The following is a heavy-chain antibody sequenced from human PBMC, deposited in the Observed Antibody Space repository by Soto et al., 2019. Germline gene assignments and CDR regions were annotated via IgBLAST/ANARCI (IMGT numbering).Heavy chain of an antibody. J-gene: IGHJ4*02. D-gene: IGHD5-18*01. Sequence: QVQLVQSGAEVKKPGSSVKVSCKASGGTFSSYAISWVRQAPGQGLEWMGGIIPIFDTANYAQKFQGRVTITADESTSTAYMELSSLRSEDTAVYYCARAVIETARYYFDYWGQGTLITVSS. CDR2: IIPIFDTA. CDR1: GGTFSSYA. V-gene: IGHV1-69*01. CDR3: ARAVIETARYYFDY.